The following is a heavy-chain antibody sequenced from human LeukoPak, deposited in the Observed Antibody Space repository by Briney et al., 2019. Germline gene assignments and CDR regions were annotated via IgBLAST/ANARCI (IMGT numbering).Heavy chain of an antibody. CDR2: ISWNSVNR. CDR3: ARTAGYSSSWSRGAFDI. J-gene: IGHJ3*02. D-gene: IGHD6-13*01. V-gene: IGHV3-9*01. CDR1: GFIFDNYS. Sequence: GGSLRLSCSASGFIFDNYSMHWVRQFPGKDLEWVAGISWNSVNRDYGDSVKGRFTISRDNAKGSLYLQMNSLRAEDTAVYYCARTAGYSSSWSRGAFDIWGQGTMVTVSS.